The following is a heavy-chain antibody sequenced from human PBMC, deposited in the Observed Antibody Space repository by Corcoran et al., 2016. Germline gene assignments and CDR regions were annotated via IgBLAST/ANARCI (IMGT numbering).Heavy chain of an antibody. CDR3: SRALEVFGYSSGWFYFDY. D-gene: IGHD6-19*01. CDR1: GGSISSYY. V-gene: IGHV4-59*01. Sequence: QVQLQESGPGLVKPSETLSLTCTVSGGSISSYYWSWIRQPPGKGLEWIGYIYYSGSTNYNPSLKSRVTISVDTSKNQFSLKLSSVTAADTAVYDGSRALEVFGYSSGWFYFDYWGQGTLVTVSS. CDR2: IYYSGST. J-gene: IGHJ4*02.